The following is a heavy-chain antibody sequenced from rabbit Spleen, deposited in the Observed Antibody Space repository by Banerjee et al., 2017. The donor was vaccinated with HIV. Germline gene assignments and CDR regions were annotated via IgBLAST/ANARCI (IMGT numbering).Heavy chain of an antibody. D-gene: IGHD6-1*01. Sequence: QSLEESGGGLVQPEGSLTLTCKASGFSFISGYYVCWVRQAPGKGLEWIACIAAGSGGTTSYASWAKGRFTISKTSSTTVTLQMTSLTAADTATYFCARTTYGYDDYADLYYAAMDLWGPGPLVTVS. J-gene: IGHJ6*01. CDR3: ARTTYGYDDYADLYYAAMDL. CDR2: IAAGSGGTT. CDR1: GFSFISGYY. V-gene: IGHV1S40*01.